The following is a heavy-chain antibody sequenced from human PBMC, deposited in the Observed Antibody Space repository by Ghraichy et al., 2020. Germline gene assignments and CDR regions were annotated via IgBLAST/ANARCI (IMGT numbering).Heavy chain of an antibody. D-gene: IGHD3-10*01. V-gene: IGHV3-7*03. CDR3: SSGDTFDI. CDR1: GLIFSPYW. Sequence: GGSLRLSCTASGLIFSPYWMSWVRQAPGKGLEWVANINQDGREKYYVASVKGRFTISRDNAKNSLYLQMNGLRAEDTAVYYCSSGDTFDIWGQGTMVAVSS. J-gene: IGHJ3*02. CDR2: INQDGREK.